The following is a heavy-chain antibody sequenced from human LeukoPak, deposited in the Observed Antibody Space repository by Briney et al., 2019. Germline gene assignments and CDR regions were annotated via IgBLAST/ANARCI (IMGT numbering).Heavy chain of an antibody. D-gene: IGHD1-20*01. CDR1: GGSFSGYY. CDR3: ARRRNWSPFDY. J-gene: IGHJ4*02. V-gene: IGHV4-34*01. CDR2: INHSGST. Sequence: SETLSLTCAVYGGSFSGYYWSWIRQPPGKGLEWIGEINHSGSTNYNPSLKSRVTISVDTSKNQFSLKLSSVTAADTAVYYCARRRNWSPFDYWGQGTLVTVSS.